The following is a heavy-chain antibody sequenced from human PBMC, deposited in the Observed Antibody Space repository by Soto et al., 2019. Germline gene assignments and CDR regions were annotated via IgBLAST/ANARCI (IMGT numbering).Heavy chain of an antibody. CDR2: INPKSGGT. D-gene: IGHD2-8*01. CDR1: GYSFTDYH. Sequence: ASVKVSCKASGYSFTDYHIHWVRQAPGQGLEWLGRINPKSGGTSTAQKFQGWVTMTTDTSISTASMELARLTSDDTAIYYCARGDSTDCSNGVCSFFYNHDMDVWGQGTTVTVSS. J-gene: IGHJ6*02. V-gene: IGHV1-2*04. CDR3: ARGDSTDCSNGVCSFFYNHDMDV.